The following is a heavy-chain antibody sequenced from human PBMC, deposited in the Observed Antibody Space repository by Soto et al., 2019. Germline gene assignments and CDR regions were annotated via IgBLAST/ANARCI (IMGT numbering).Heavy chain of an antibody. CDR1: GFTFSSYS. CDR2: ISSSSSYI. V-gene: IGHV3-21*01. Sequence: GSLRLSCAASGFTFSSYSMNWVRQAPGKGLEWVSSISSSSSYIYYADSVKGRFTISRDNAKNSLYLQMNSLRAEDTAVYYCGRVRDSGISGFDIWGQGTMVTVSS. D-gene: IGHD1-26*01. CDR3: GRVRDSGISGFDI. J-gene: IGHJ3*02.